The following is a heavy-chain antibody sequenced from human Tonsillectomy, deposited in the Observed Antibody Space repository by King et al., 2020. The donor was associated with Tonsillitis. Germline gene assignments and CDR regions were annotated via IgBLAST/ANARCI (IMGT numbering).Heavy chain of an antibody. CDR3: LCYDILTGYDAFDI. J-gene: IGHJ3*02. Sequence: VQLVESGGGLVKPGGSLRLSCAASGFTFSNAWMSWVRQAPGKGLEWVGRIKSKTDGGTTDYAAPVKGRFTISRDDSKNTLYLQMNSLKTEDTAVYHCLCYDILTGYDAFDIWGQGTMVTVSS. V-gene: IGHV3-15*01. CDR2: IKSKTDGGTT. D-gene: IGHD3-9*01. CDR1: GFTFSNAW.